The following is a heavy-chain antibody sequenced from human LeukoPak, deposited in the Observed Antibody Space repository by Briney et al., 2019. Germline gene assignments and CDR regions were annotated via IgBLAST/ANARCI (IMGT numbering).Heavy chain of an antibody. CDR2: ISYDGSNK. CDR3: ARDWRTIAAAGTSPGDY. J-gene: IGHJ4*02. V-gene: IGHV3-30-3*01. D-gene: IGHD6-13*01. Sequence: VGSLRLSCAASGFTFSSYAMHWVRQAPGKGLEWVAVISYDGSNKYYADSVKGRFTISRDNSKNTLYLQMNSLRAEDTAVYYCARDWRTIAAAGTSPGDYWGQGTLVTVSS. CDR1: GFTFSSYA.